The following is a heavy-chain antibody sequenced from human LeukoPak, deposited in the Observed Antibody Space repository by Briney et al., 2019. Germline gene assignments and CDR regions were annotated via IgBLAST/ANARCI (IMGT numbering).Heavy chain of an antibody. J-gene: IGHJ4*02. CDR3: AKAGSYGGFDY. CDR1: GGSFSGYY. Sequence: PSETLSLTCAVYGGSFSGYYWSWVRQPPGKGLEWVSYISASNSTIYYADSVKGRLTISRDNAKNSLYLQMDSLRAEDTAVYYCAKAGSYGGFDYWGQGTLVTVSS. V-gene: IGHV3-48*01. D-gene: IGHD5-18*01. CDR2: ISASNSTI.